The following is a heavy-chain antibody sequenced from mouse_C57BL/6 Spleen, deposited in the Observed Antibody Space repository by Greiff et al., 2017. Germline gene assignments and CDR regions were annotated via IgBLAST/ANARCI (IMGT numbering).Heavy chain of an antibody. CDR1: GYNFTSYW. CDR2: IDPNSGGT. V-gene: IGHV1-72*01. Sequence: QVQLQQPGAELVKPGASVKLSCKASGYNFTSYWMHWVKQRPGRGLEWIGRIDPNSGGTKYNEKFKSKATLTVDKPSSTAYMQLRSLTSEDSAVYYCARDYGSKGYFDYWGQGTTLTVSS. D-gene: IGHD1-1*01. CDR3: ARDYGSKGYFDY. J-gene: IGHJ2*01.